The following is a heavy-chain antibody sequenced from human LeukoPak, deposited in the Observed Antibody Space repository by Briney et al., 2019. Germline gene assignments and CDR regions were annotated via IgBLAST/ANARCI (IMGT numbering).Heavy chain of an antibody. Sequence: GASVKVSCKASGFTFGAFGISWVRQAPGQGLEWVGCISGYIAAANYAQKFQDRVTMTTDRSTSTAYLELVSLRPDDTAVYYCGRGKDSYYSAVDVWGQGTTVTVSS. CDR1: GFTFGAFG. D-gene: IGHD3-10*01. CDR2: ISGYIAAA. V-gene: IGHV1-18*01. J-gene: IGHJ6*02. CDR3: GRGKDSYYSAVDV.